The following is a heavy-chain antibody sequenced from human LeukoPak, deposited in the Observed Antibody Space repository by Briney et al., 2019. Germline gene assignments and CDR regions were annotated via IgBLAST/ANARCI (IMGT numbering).Heavy chain of an antibody. CDR3: AKDDRTGYPFDS. J-gene: IGHJ4*02. CDR1: GFSFSGQG. Sequence: GGSLRLSCAASGFSFSGQGMHWVRQAPGKGLEWVTFIRDDGSNKYYADSVKGRFTISRDTSKNTLYLQMNSLRVEDTAVYYCAKDDRTGYPFDSWGQGTLVTVSS. CDR2: IRDDGSNK. V-gene: IGHV3-30*02. D-gene: IGHD5-12*01.